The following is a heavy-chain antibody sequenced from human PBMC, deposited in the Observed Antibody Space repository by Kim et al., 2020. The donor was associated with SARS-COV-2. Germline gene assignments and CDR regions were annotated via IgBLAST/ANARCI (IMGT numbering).Heavy chain of an antibody. CDR1: KFAFSTYS. Sequence: GGSLRLSCAASKFAFSTYSMHWVRQAPGKGLEWVAFLSYDGSNKYFADSVKGRFTISRDNSKNTLYLQMNSLSAEDTAVYYCARVRVGYCSSTSCYSTMDVWGQGTTVTVSS. J-gene: IGHJ6*02. D-gene: IGHD2-2*02. V-gene: IGHV3-30-3*01. CDR3: ARVRVGYCSSTSCYSTMDV. CDR2: LSYDGSNK.